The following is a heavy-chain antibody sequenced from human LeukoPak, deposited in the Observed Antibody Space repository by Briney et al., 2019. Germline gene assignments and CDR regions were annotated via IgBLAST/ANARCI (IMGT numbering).Heavy chain of an antibody. J-gene: IGHJ6*03. CDR3: AREAALLYYMDV. D-gene: IGHD6-25*01. Sequence: PGRPLRLSCAASGFTFSNYAMHWVRQAPGKGLEWVAVISYAATDKYYADSVKGRITISRDNSKNTLSLQINSLRAEDTAVYYCAREAALLYYMDVWGKGTTVTVSS. CDR2: ISYAATDK. V-gene: IGHV3-30*04. CDR1: GFTFSNYA.